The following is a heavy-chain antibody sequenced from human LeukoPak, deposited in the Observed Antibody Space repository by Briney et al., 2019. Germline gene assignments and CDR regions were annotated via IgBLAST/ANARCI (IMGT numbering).Heavy chain of an antibody. V-gene: IGHV4-39*07. D-gene: IGHD2-2*01. Sequence: SETLSLTCTVSGGSITSSNYFWGWVRQSPGKGLEWIESIYYSGSTYYNPSLKSRVTISVETSKIQFSLKLSSVTAADSAVYYCARDSCSSTSCRRKFDNWGQGTLVTVSS. CDR1: GGSITSSNYF. CDR2: IYYSGST. CDR3: ARDSCSSTSCRRKFDN. J-gene: IGHJ4*02.